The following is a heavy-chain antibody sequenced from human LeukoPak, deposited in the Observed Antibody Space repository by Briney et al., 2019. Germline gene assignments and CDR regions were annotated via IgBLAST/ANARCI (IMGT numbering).Heavy chain of an antibody. CDR1: TFTFSSYA. CDR2: ISSDGSNK. J-gene: IGHJ4*02. V-gene: IGHV3-30*04. CDR3: ARGGSSWYRYPIFY. D-gene: IGHD6-13*01. Sequence: YPGGPLRLSCAASTFTFSSYAMHWVRQAPGKGLEWVTVISSDGSNKYYADSVKGRFTISRDNSKNTLDLQMNSLRAEDTAVYYCARGGSSWYRYPIFYWGQGTLVTVSS.